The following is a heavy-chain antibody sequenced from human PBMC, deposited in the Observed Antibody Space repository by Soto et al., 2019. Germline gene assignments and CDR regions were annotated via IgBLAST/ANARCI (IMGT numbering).Heavy chain of an antibody. CDR1: GGSFSGYY. D-gene: IGHD2-2*01. Sequence: SETLSLTCAVYGGSFSGYYWSWIRQPPGKGLEWIGEINHSGSTNYNPSLKSRVTISVDTSKNQFSLKLSSVTAADTAVYYCARGRGYCSSTSCWKDVWGQGTTVTVSS. V-gene: IGHV4-34*01. CDR2: INHSGST. CDR3: ARGRGYCSSTSCWKDV. J-gene: IGHJ6*02.